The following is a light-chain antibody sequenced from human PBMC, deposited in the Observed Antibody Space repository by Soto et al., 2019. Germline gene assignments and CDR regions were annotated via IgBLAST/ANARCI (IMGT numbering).Light chain of an antibody. J-gene: IGLJ2*01. CDR1: SSNIGRDA. CDR3: SSYAGSNNVV. Sequence: QSVLTQPPSASGTPGQRVTISCSGGSSNIGRDAVNWYQHFPGTAPKVLIYSNNQRPSGVPDRFSGSKSGTSASLAISGLQSEDEADYYCSSYAGSNNVVFGGGTKLTVL. V-gene: IGLV1-44*01. CDR2: SNN.